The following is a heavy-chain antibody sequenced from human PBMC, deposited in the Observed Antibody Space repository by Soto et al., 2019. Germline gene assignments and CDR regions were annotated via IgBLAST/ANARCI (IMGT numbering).Heavy chain of an antibody. D-gene: IGHD3-10*01. CDR2: ISYDGSNK. J-gene: IGHJ6*02. CDR3: AQAGGYYGAGSYSVGENYYGMDV. CDR1: GFTFSSYG. Sequence: QVQLVESGGGVVQPGRSLRLSCAASGFTFSSYGMHWVRQAPGKGLEWVAVISYDGSNKYYADSVKGRFTISRDNSKNTLYIAMNSPMAEDTAVYYCAQAGGYYGAGSYSVGENYYGMDVWGQGTTVTVS. V-gene: IGHV3-30*18.